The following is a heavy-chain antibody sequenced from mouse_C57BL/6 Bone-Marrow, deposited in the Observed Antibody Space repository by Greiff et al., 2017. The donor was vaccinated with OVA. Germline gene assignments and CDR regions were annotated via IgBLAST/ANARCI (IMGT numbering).Heavy chain of an antibody. Sequence: EVQLQQSGGGLVKPGGSLKLSCAASGFTFSDYGMHWVRQAPEKGLEWVAYISSGSSTIYYADTVKGRFTISRDNAKNTLFLQMTSLRSEDTAMYYCARSTTVVAPFDYWGQGTTLTVSS. CDR1: GFTFSDYG. D-gene: IGHD1-1*01. J-gene: IGHJ2*01. V-gene: IGHV5-17*01. CDR2: ISSGSSTI. CDR3: ARSTTVVAPFDY.